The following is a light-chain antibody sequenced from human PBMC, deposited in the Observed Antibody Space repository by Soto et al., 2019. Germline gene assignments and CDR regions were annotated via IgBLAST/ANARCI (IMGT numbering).Light chain of an antibody. CDR1: QSVSSN. CDR3: QQYNNWPPWT. CDR2: GAS. J-gene: IGKJ1*01. Sequence: EIVMTQSPATLSVSPGERATLSCRASQSVSSNLAWYQQKPGQAPRLLIYGASTRATGIPARFSGRGTGTEFTLTISSLQSEDFAVYYCQQYNNWPPWTFGQGTK. V-gene: IGKV3-15*01.